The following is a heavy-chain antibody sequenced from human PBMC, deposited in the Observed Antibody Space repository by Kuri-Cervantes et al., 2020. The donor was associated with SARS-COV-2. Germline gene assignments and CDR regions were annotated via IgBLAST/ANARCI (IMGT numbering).Heavy chain of an antibody. V-gene: IGHV5-51*01. CDR3: ARHVRVDYSKNIGGSRHYYFYYYMDV. CDR2: VYPGDSDI. D-gene: IGHD4-11*01. J-gene: IGHJ6*03. Sequence: GESLKISCEASGYNFATYWIGWVRRMPGTGLEWMGVVYPGDSDIKYSPSFQGQVTISADKSINTAYLQWGSLKASDTATYYCARHVRVDYSKNIGGSRHYYFYYYMDVWGKGTTVTVSS. CDR1: GYNFATYW.